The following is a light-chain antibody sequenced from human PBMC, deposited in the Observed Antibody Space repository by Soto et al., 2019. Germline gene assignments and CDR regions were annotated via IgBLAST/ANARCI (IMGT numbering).Light chain of an antibody. CDR1: QSVGIH. J-gene: IGKJ4*01. Sequence: EVVLTQSPGTLSLSPGDRATLSCRASQSVGIHLAWYQQKPGRAPRLLIYEASNRATGIPARFSGSGSGTDFVLTISSLEHEDFAVYYCQQRYNWPPLTFGGGTKVEIK. CDR3: QQRYNWPPLT. CDR2: EAS. V-gene: IGKV3-11*01.